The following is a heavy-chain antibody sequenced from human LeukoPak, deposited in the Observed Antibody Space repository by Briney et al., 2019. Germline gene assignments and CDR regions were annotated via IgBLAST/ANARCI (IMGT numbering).Heavy chain of an antibody. J-gene: IGHJ4*02. CDR1: GFTFSSYA. CDR3: ARELSIVGAL. D-gene: IGHD1-26*01. CDR2: ISYDGSNK. V-gene: IGHV3-30-3*01. Sequence: PGGSLRLSCAASGFTFSSYAMHWVRQAPGKGLEWVAVISYDGSNKYYADSVKGRFTISRDNSKNTLYLRMNSLRAEDTAVYYCARELSIVGALWGQGTLVTVSS.